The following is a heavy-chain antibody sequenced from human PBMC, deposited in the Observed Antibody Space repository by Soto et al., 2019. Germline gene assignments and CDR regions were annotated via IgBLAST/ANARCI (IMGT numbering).Heavy chain of an antibody. V-gene: IGHV3-30*18. Sequence: QVQLVESGGGVVQPGRSLRLSCAASGFTFSSYGMHWVRQAPGNGLEWVAVISYDGSNKYYADSVKGRFTISRDNSKNTLYLQMNSLRAEDTAVYYCAKGEADPYYYYYGMDVWGQGTTVTVSS. J-gene: IGHJ6*02. CDR3: AKGEADPYYYYYGMDV. CDR1: GFTFSSYG. CDR2: ISYDGSNK.